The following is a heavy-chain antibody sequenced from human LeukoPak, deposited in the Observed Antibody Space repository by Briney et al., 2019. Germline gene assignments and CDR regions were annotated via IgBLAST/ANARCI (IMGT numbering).Heavy chain of an antibody. CDR1: GGSFSSYY. CDR2: IYTSGST. J-gene: IGHJ4*02. CDR3: ARAFPYYDILTGYYQGYYFDY. D-gene: IGHD3-9*01. V-gene: IGHV4-59*10. Sequence: SETLSLTCAVYGGSFSSYYWSWIRQPAGKGLEWIGRIYTSGSTNYNPSLKSRVTMSVDTSKNQFSLKLSSVTAADTAVYYCARAFPYYDILTGYYQGYYFDYWGQGTLVTVSS.